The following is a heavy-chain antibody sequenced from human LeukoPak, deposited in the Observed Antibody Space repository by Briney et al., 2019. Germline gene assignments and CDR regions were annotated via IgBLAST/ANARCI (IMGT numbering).Heavy chain of an antibody. D-gene: IGHD6-19*01. CDR2: ISAYNDNT. CDR1: GYAFTSYG. Sequence: GASVTVSCKASGYAFTSYGISWVRQAPGQGLEWMGWISAYNDNTNYAQKFQGRVTMTTDTSTSTAYMELRSLRSDDTAVYYCARGGSSGWRTPNDDYWGQGTLVTVSS. J-gene: IGHJ4*02. CDR3: ARGGSSGWRTPNDDY. V-gene: IGHV1-18*01.